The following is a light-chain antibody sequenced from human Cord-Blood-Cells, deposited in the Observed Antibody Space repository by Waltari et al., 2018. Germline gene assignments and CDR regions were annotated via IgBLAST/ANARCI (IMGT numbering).Light chain of an antibody. CDR2: DVS. V-gene: IGLV2-14*03. Sequence: QSALTQPASVSGSPGQSITISCTGTSSDVVGYNYVSWYQQHPGKAPTLMIYDVSNRPSGVSNRFSGSKSGNTASLTISGLQAEDEAYYYCSSYTSSSTLGVFGGGTKLTVL. J-gene: IGLJ3*02. CDR1: SSDVVGYNY. CDR3: SSYTSSSTLGV.